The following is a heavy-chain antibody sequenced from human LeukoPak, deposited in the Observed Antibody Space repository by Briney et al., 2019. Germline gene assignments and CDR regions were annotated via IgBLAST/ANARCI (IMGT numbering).Heavy chain of an antibody. J-gene: IGHJ6*03. CDR3: AKDRYGDYEAPFHYYMDA. V-gene: IGHV1-2*02. Sequence: GASVKVSCKASGYTLSGFYIHWVRQAPGQGLEWMGWINPNSGVTNYAQKLQGRVTITRDTSIDTAYMQLSRLRSDDTAVCYCAKDRYGDYEAPFHYYMDAWGRGTTVTVSS. CDR1: GYTLSGFY. CDR2: INPNSGVT. D-gene: IGHD5-12*01.